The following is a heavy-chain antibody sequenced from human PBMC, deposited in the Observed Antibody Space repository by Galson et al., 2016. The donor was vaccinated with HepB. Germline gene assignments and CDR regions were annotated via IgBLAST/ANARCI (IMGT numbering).Heavy chain of an antibody. CDR1: GFTFSGSA. Sequence: SLRLSCAASGFTFSGSAMHWVRQASGKGLERVGRIRSKANSYATAYAASVKGRFTISRDDSKNTAYLQVNSLKTEDTAVYYCTRGYCSGGSCSMQDYWGQGTLVTVSS. J-gene: IGHJ4*02. D-gene: IGHD2-15*01. CDR3: TRGYCSGGSCSMQDY. V-gene: IGHV3-73*01. CDR2: IRSKANSYAT.